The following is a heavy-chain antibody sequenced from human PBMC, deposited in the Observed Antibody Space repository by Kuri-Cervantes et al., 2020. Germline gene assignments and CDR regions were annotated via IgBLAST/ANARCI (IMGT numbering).Heavy chain of an antibody. Sequence: GGSLRLSCAASGFTFSSYEMNWVRQAPGKGLEWVSYISSSGSTIYYADSVKGRFTISRDNAKNSLYLQMNSLRAEDTALYYCATTSSSSWEDAFDIWGQGTMVTVSS. D-gene: IGHD6-13*01. J-gene: IGHJ3*02. CDR1: GFTFSSYE. V-gene: IGHV3-48*03. CDR3: ATTSSSSWEDAFDI. CDR2: ISSSGSTI.